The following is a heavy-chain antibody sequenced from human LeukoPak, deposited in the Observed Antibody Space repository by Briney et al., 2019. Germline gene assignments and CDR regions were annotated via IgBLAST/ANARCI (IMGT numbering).Heavy chain of an antibody. D-gene: IGHD1-7*01. CDR1: GFTLNTYL. Sequence: QPGGSLRLSCAPSGFTLNTYLMTGVRQAPGGGVGWVANIKEEGREKNYVDSVRGRFTLSRDNAENSLYLQMNSLRAEDTAVYYCARAGWNLFLNFWGEGTLVTVSS. CDR3: ARAGWNLFLNF. V-gene: IGHV3-7*01. CDR2: IKEEGREK. J-gene: IGHJ4*02.